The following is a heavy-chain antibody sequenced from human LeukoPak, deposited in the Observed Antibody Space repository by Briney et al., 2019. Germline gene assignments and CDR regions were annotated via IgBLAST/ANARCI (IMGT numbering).Heavy chain of an antibody. J-gene: IGHJ4*02. V-gene: IGHV3-23*01. D-gene: IGHD2-2*01. CDR2: ISIDGDGT. Sequence: PGGSLRLSCAGSGFTFNNYAMSWVRLTPRTGLEWVSTISIDGDGTYYADPANVQFTMSRDNSKNTLYLQMSSLRAEDTAVYYCVRAAPRDCSSTSCSLFDNWGQGTRVTGSS. CDR3: VRAAPRDCSSTSCSLFDN. CDR1: GFTFNNYA.